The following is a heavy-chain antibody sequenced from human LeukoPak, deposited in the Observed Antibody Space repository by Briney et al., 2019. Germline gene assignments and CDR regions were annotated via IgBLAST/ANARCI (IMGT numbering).Heavy chain of an antibody. Sequence: ASVKVSCKASGYTFTGYYMHWVRQAPGQGLEWMGWINPNSGGTNYAQKFQGRVTVTRDTSISTAYMELSRLRSDDTAVYYCARASSWYEGNYFDYWGQGTLVTVSS. D-gene: IGHD6-13*01. CDR3: ARASSWYEGNYFDY. CDR1: GYTFTGYY. CDR2: INPNSGGT. V-gene: IGHV1-2*02. J-gene: IGHJ4*02.